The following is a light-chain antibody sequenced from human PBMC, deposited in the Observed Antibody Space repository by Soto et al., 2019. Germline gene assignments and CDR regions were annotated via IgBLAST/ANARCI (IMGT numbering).Light chain of an antibody. Sequence: QSSLTQPASVSVSPGQSITISCAGTSSDVGGYYYVSWYQHHPGEAPKLIIYEVSNRPSGVSNRFSVSKSGNTASLTISGLQADDEADYYCSSYTSNSTPYVFGIGTKVTVL. CDR2: EVS. V-gene: IGLV2-14*01. CDR1: SSDVGGYYY. CDR3: SSYTSNSTPYV. J-gene: IGLJ1*01.